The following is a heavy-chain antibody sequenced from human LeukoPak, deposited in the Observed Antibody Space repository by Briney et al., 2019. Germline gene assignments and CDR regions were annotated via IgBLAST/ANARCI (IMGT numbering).Heavy chain of an antibody. D-gene: IGHD3-22*01. CDR2: IWYDGSNK. Sequence: GASLRLSCAASGFTFSSYGMHWVRQAPGKGLEWVAVIWYDGSNKYYADSVKGRFTISRDNSKNTLYLQMNSLRAEDTAVYYCARDYDSSGYYYLYYYYGMDVWGQGTTVTVSS. CDR1: GFTFSSYG. J-gene: IGHJ6*02. V-gene: IGHV3-33*01. CDR3: ARDYDSSGYYYLYYYYGMDV.